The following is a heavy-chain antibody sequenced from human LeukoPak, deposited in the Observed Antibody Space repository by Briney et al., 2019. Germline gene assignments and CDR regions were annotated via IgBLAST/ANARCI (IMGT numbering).Heavy chain of an antibody. CDR3: AKDLGDYGDFDYYYGIDV. CDR2: ISGSGGST. Sequence: PGGSLRLSCAASGFTFSSYAMCWVRQAPGKGLEWVSAISGSGGSTYYADSVKGRFTISRDNSKNTLYLQMNSLRAEDTAVYYCAKDLGDYGDFDYYYGIDVWGPRTTVTVSS. D-gene: IGHD4-17*01. V-gene: IGHV3-23*01. CDR1: GFTFSSYA. J-gene: IGHJ6*02.